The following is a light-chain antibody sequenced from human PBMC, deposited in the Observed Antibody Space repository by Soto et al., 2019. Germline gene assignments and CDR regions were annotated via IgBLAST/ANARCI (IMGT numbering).Light chain of an antibody. V-gene: IGKV3-20*01. CDR1: QSVASSY. CDR3: QQYGSSLWT. Sequence: EIVLTQSPGTLSLSPGERATLSCRASQSVASSYLAWYQQKPGQAPRPLIYSASSRATGIPDRFSGSGSGTDFTLTITRLEHEDIAMYYCQQYGSSLWTFGQGTKVEIK. J-gene: IGKJ1*01. CDR2: SAS.